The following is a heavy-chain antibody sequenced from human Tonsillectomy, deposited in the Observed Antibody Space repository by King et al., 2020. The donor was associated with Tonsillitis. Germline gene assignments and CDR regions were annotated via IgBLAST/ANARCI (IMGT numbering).Heavy chain of an antibody. Sequence: QLQESGPGLVKPSETLSLTCTVSGGSISNFYWSWIRQPPGKGLEWIGYIYYSGSTNYKPSLKSRVTISVDTSKNQFSLKLRSVTAADTAVYYCASPYPVLKYWGQGTLVTVSS. CDR2: IYYSGST. D-gene: IGHD3-9*01. V-gene: IGHV4-59*01. CDR1: GGSISNFY. CDR3: ASPYPVLKY. J-gene: IGHJ4*02.